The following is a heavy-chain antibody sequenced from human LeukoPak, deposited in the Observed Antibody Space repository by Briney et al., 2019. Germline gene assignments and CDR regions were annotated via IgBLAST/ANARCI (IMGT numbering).Heavy chain of an antibody. D-gene: IGHD6-13*01. Sequence: GGSLRLSCAASGFTFDDYAMHWVRQAPGKGLEWVSGISWNSGSIGYADSVKGRFTISRDNAKNSLYLQMNSLRAEDTAVYYCARDQVPIAAAGTTLDYWGQGTLVTVSS. CDR3: ARDQVPIAAAGTTLDY. V-gene: IGHV3-9*01. CDR2: ISWNSGSI. CDR1: GFTFDDYA. J-gene: IGHJ4*02.